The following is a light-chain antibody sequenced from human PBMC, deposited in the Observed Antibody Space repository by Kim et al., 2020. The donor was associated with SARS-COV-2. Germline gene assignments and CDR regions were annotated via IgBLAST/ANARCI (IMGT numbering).Light chain of an antibody. V-gene: IGLV7-43*01. Sequence: PGGTVTLTWASSTGAVTSGHYPNWFQQKPGQAPRPLIYSTNNRHSWTPARFSGSLLGGKAALTLSGVQAEDEADYYCVLHFTGGQVFGGGTQLTVL. CDR2: STN. CDR1: TGAVTSGHY. J-gene: IGLJ3*02. CDR3: VLHFTGGQV.